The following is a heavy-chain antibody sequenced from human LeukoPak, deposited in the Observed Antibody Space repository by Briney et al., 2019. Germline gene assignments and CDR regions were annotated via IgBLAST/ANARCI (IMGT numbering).Heavy chain of an antibody. V-gene: IGHV4-34*01. D-gene: IGHD2-15*01. Sequence: SETLSLTCAVYGGSFSGYYWSWIRQPPGKGLEWIGEINHSGSTNYNPSLKSRVTISVDTSKNQFSLKLSSVTAADTAAYYCATRDIVVSGFASYWGQGTLVTVSS. J-gene: IGHJ4*02. CDR3: ATRDIVVSGFASY. CDR2: INHSGST. CDR1: GGSFSGYY.